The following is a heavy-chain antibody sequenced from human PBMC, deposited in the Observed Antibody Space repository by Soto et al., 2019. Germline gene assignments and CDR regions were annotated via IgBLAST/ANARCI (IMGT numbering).Heavy chain of an antibody. CDR3: AREGQHIVVATAIPGEYYFDY. CDR2: IIPIFGTA. D-gene: IGHD2-21*02. J-gene: IGHJ4*02. V-gene: IGHV1-69*12. Sequence: QVQLVQSGAEVKKPGSSVKVSCKASGGTFSSYAISWVRQAPGQGLEWMGGIIPIFGTANYAQKFQGRVTSTANESTSTAHMALSSRRSEDTAVYYCAREGQHIVVATAIPGEYYFDYWGQGTLVTVSS. CDR1: GGTFSSYA.